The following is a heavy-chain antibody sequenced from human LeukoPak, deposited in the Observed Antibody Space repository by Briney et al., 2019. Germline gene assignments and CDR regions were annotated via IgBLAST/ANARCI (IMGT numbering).Heavy chain of an antibody. V-gene: IGHV3-53*01. CDR1: GFAVSSKY. Sequence: AGGSLRLSCAASGFAVSSKYMTWVRQAPGKGMEWVSVIYSDGSTFYADSVKGRFTISRDNSKNTLYLQMNSLRAEDTAVYYCAKDPVSAEWPPNIAAAANWFDPWGQGTLVTVSS. J-gene: IGHJ5*02. D-gene: IGHD6-13*01. CDR2: IYSDGST. CDR3: AKDPVSAEWPPNIAAAANWFDP.